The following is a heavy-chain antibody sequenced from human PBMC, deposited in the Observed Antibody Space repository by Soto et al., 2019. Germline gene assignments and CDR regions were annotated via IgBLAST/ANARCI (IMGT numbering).Heavy chain of an antibody. CDR3: ARHGYCCSGPRGWFDP. V-gene: IGHV4-31*03. CDR1: GGSISSGGYY. Sequence: SETLSLTCTVSGGSISSGGYYWSWIRQHPGKGLEWIGYIFYSGSVHYNSSLESRATISIDASKNQFSLKLSSVTAADTAVYYCARHGYCCSGPRGWFDPWGQGTLVTVSS. CDR2: IFYSGSV. D-gene: IGHD3-10*02. J-gene: IGHJ5*02.